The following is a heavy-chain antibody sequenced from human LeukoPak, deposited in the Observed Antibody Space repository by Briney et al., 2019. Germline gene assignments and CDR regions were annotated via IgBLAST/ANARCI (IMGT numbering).Heavy chain of an antibody. Sequence: GMSLRLSCEASGFSFSNYPIHWARQAPGKGLEWVAVIQNDASTENFADSVKGRFTISRDNSKNTVFLQMNSLRVEDTAVYYCARELSQIVWGGLDYGGQGTLVSVSS. CDR3: ARELSQIVWGGLDY. J-gene: IGHJ4*02. D-gene: IGHD2-21*01. CDR1: GFSFSNYP. CDR2: IQNDASTE. V-gene: IGHV3-30-3*01.